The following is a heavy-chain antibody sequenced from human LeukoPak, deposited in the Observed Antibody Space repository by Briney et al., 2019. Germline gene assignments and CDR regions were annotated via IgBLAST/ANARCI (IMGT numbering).Heavy chain of an antibody. Sequence: GGSLRLSCAASGFTFSSYAMSWVHQAPGKGLEWVSAISGSGGSTYYADSVKGRFTISRDNSKNTLYLQMNSLRAEDTAVYYCAKSGSSSWSYFDYWGQGTLVTVSS. CDR2: ISGSGGST. V-gene: IGHV3-23*01. CDR3: AKSGSSSWSYFDY. J-gene: IGHJ4*02. CDR1: GFTFSSYA. D-gene: IGHD6-13*01.